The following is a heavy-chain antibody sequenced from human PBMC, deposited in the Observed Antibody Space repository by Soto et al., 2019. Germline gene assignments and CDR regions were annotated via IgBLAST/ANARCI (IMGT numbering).Heavy chain of an antibody. V-gene: IGHV4-31*03. J-gene: IGHJ3*02. CDR1: GGSIISGNYL. CDR3: AREVVTATDTDAFDI. Sequence: QVQLQESGPGLVKPSQTLSLTCTVSGGSIISGNYLWSWIRQHPGKGLGWVGFNYYTGSAYYNPSLKARVTIPVDTSKNQFFLDLSSVTAADTAVYFCAREVVTATDTDAFDIWGQGTMVTVSS. CDR2: NYYTGSA. D-gene: IGHD1-7*01.